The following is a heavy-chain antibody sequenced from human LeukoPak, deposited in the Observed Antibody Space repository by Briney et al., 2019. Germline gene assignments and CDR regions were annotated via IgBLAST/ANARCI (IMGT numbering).Heavy chain of an antibody. J-gene: IGHJ4*02. V-gene: IGHV4-4*07. Sequence: SETLSLTCTVSGGSISSHSWSWIRQPAGKGLEWIGRIFTSGNTYYNPSLRSRVIMSVDTSKNQFSLKLSSVTAADTAVYYCAREGGGFDYWGQGTLVTVSS. D-gene: IGHD3-16*01. CDR2: IFTSGNT. CDR3: AREGGGFDY. CDR1: GGSISSHS.